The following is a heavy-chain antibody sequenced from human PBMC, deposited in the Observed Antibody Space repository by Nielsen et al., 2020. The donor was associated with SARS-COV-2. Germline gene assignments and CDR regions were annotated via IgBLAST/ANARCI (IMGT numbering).Heavy chain of an antibody. J-gene: IGHJ4*02. CDR2: ISWNSGSI. CDR1: GFTFDDYA. D-gene: IGHD1-26*01. V-gene: IGHV3-9*01. Sequence: GGSLRLSCAASGFTFDDYAMHWVRQAPGKGLEWVSGISWNSGSIGYADSVKGRFTISRDNAKNSLYLQMNSLRAEDTALYYCATAALEWELLQGDYWGQGTLVTVSS. CDR3: ATAALEWELLQGDY.